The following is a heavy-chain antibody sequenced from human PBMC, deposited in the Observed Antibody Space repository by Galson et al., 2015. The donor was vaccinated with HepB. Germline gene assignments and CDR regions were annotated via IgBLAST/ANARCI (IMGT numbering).Heavy chain of an antibody. J-gene: IGHJ6*02. CDR1: GFPLSFYG. V-gene: IGHV3-74*01. D-gene: IGHD3-22*01. Sequence: SLRLSCAASGFPLSFYGMDWVRHAPGKGLVWVSRINGDGSGTNYADSVKGRFTISRDNATTTVYLHMNSLRAEDMAVYYRARDPLYDRSGSYFGLGVWGQGTTVTVSS. CDR3: ARDPLYDRSGSYFGLGV. CDR2: INGDGSGT.